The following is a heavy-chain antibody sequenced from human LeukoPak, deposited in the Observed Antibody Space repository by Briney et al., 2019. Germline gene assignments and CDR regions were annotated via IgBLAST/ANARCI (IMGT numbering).Heavy chain of an antibody. CDR2: ISSSSSYI. CDR3: AREGPRSLYYYYYYMDV. D-gene: IGHD5-24*01. J-gene: IGHJ6*03. CDR1: GFTFSSYS. Sequence: GGSLRLSCAASGFTFSSYSMNWVRQAPGKGLEWVSSISSSSSYIYYADSVKGRFTISRDNAKNSLYLQMNSLRAEDTAGYYCAREGPRSLYYYYYYMDVWGKGTTVTVSS. V-gene: IGHV3-21*01.